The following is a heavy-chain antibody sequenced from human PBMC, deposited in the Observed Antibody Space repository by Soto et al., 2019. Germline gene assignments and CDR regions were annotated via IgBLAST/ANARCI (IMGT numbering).Heavy chain of an antibody. Sequence: ASVKVSCKASGYTFTGYYMHWVRQAPGQGLEWMGWINPNSGGTNYAQKFQGWVTMTRDTSISTAYMELSRLRSDDTAVYYCARDRVEMATIVYYYGMDVWRQGTTVTVSS. CDR2: INPNSGGT. V-gene: IGHV1-2*04. D-gene: IGHD5-12*01. CDR1: GYTFTGYY. J-gene: IGHJ6*02. CDR3: ARDRVEMATIVYYYGMDV.